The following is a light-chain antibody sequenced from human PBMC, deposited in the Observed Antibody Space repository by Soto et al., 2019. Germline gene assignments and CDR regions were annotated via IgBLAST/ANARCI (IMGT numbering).Light chain of an antibody. CDR1: QGINSY. Sequence: DIQLTQSPSFLSASVGDRVTITCRASQGINSYLAWYQQRPGKAPKLLIYGASTLQSGVPSRFSGSGSGTEFSLTIASLQPEDFAADYCQQVKTYPITFGQGTRLEIK. CDR3: QQVKTYPIT. J-gene: IGKJ5*01. V-gene: IGKV1-9*01. CDR2: GAS.